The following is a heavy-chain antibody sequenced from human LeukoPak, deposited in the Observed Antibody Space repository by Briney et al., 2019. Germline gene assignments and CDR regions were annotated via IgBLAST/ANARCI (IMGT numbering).Heavy chain of an antibody. Sequence: ASVKVSCKASGGTFSSYSINWVRQAPGQGLEWMGWINPNSGGTNYAQKFQGRVTMTRDTSISTAYMELSRLRSDDTAVYYCGTGTGPFDYWGQGTLVTVSS. CDR2: INPNSGGT. V-gene: IGHV1-2*02. D-gene: IGHD1/OR15-1a*01. J-gene: IGHJ4*02. CDR3: GTGTGPFDY. CDR1: GGTFSSYS.